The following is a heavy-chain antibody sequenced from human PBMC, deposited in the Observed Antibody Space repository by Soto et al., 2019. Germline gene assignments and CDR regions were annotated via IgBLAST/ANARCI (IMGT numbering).Heavy chain of an antibody. Sequence: QVQLQESGPGLVRPSGTVSLTCAVSGVSISSDNWWSWVRQPPGKALEWSGEIHHSGSTNYNPSLKSRVTMSVVPSKDLFSLTLNSVTAADTAFYYCARDQGSHPGEWGQGTLVSVSS. CDR3: ARDQGSHPGE. V-gene: IGHV4-4*02. CDR1: GVSISSDNW. D-gene: IGHD6-13*01. J-gene: IGHJ4*02. CDR2: IHHSGST.